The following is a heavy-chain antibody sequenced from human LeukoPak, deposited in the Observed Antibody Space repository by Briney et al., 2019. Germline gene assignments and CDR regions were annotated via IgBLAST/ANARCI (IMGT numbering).Heavy chain of an antibody. CDR3: ARLGVGIELLGY. Sequence: SETLSLTCTVSGGSISSYYWSWIRQPPGKGLEWIGYIYYSGSTYYNPSLKSRVTISVDTSKNQFSLKLSSVTAADTAVYYCARLGVGIELLGYWGQGTLVTVSS. V-gene: IGHV4-59*08. D-gene: IGHD1-26*01. CDR1: GGSISSYY. CDR2: IYYSGST. J-gene: IGHJ4*02.